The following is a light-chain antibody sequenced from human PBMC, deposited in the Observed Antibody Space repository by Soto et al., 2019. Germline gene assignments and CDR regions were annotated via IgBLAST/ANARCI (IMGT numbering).Light chain of an antibody. V-gene: IGKV3-11*01. Sequence: EMVLTQSPATLSLSQRERATLSCRASQSVSNFLAWYQQKPGQAPRLLIYDASNRATGIPARFSGSGSGTDFTLTIRSLEPEDFAVYYCQQYGSLITFGQGALLEV. CDR3: QQYGSLIT. J-gene: IGKJ5*01. CDR1: QSVSNF. CDR2: DAS.